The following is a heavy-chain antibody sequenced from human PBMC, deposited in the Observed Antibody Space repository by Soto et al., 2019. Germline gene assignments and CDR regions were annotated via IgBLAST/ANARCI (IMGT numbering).Heavy chain of an antibody. D-gene: IGHD1-7*01. Sequence: SETLSLTCTVSGGSISSYYWSWIRQPPGKGLEWIGYIYYSGSTNYNPSLKSRVTISVDTSKNQFSLKLSSVTAADTAVYYCAKAGGSWNWSPHYYYYGMDVWGQGTTVTVSS. J-gene: IGHJ6*02. CDR3: AKAGGSWNWSPHYYYYGMDV. CDR1: GGSISSYY. CDR2: IYYSGST. V-gene: IGHV4-59*01.